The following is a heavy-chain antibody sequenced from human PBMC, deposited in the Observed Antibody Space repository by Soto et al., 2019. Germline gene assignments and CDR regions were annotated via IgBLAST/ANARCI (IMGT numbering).Heavy chain of an antibody. CDR3: ARRYGVYFDY. V-gene: IGHV4-30-2*01. CDR1: GDTISTGGYT. J-gene: IGHJ4*02. CDR2: IYHSGNT. D-gene: IGHD4-17*01. Sequence: PSETLSLTCDVSGDTISTGGYTWAWIRQPPGKALEWIGHIYHSGNTYYNPSLKSRVIISVDRSKNQFSLKVGSVTAADTAVYYCARRYGVYFDYWGQGTLVTVSS.